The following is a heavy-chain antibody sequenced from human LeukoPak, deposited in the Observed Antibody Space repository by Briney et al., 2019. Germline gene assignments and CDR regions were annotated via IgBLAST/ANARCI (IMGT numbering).Heavy chain of an antibody. CDR3: ARNQAVAANRGAFDI. V-gene: IGHV4-28*01. J-gene: IGHJ3*02. D-gene: IGHD6-19*01. CDR2: IYYNGNT. Sequence: PSDTLSLTCAVSGYSISSNNWWAWLRQPPGKGLEWIGYIYYNGNTYYNPYNPSLTSRVTMSVDTSKNQFSLKLDSVTEIDTAMYYCARNQAVAANRGAFDIWGQGTMVTVSS. CDR1: GYSISSNNW.